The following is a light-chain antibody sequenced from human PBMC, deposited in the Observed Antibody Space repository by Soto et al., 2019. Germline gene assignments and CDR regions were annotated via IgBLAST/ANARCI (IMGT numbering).Light chain of an antibody. Sequence: QSVLTQPASVSGSPGQSITISCTGTSSDVGGSDYVSWYQQHPGKAPKLMIYDVTNRPSGVSNRFSGSKSDNTASLTISGLQAEGEADYYCSSYTSNNNLLFGGGTKVTVL. CDR1: SSDVGGSDY. CDR3: SSYTSNNNLL. J-gene: IGLJ2*01. CDR2: DVT. V-gene: IGLV2-14*03.